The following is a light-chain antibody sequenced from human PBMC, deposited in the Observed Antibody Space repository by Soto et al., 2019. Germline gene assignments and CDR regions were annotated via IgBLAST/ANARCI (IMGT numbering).Light chain of an antibody. CDR1: QSVSST. CDR2: YAS. Sequence: EIVMTQSPATLSVALGERVTLSCRASQSVSSTVAWYQQKSGQPPRLLIYYASTRATGVPARFSGNGSGTDFTLTITSLQSEDFGVYHCQQYKAWPTTFGQGTKVEIK. CDR3: QQYKAWPTT. J-gene: IGKJ1*01. V-gene: IGKV3-15*01.